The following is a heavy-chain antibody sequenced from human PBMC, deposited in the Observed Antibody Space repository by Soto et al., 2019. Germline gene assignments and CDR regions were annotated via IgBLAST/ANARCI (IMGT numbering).Heavy chain of an antibody. V-gene: IGHV3-21*04. CDR2: ISSSSSNI. Sequence: GGSLRLSCAASGFTFSSYSMNWVRQAPGKGLEWVSSISSSSSNIYYADSVKGRFTISRDNAKNTLYLQMNSLRAEDTAVYYCAKTHVLRFLEWFPPEDYWGQGTLVTVSS. CDR3: AKTHVLRFLEWFPPEDY. J-gene: IGHJ4*02. CDR1: GFTFSSYS. D-gene: IGHD3-3*01.